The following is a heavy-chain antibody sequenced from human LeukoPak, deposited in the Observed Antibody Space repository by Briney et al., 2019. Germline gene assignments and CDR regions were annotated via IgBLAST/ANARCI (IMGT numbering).Heavy chain of an antibody. J-gene: IGHJ4*02. D-gene: IGHD2-15*01. CDR2: VYYSGVT. CDR3: ARLSLHCSGGSCYRGALDS. Sequence: SETLSLTCTVSGGSTGSDYWSWIRQPPGKGLEWIAYVYYSGVTSYNPSLKSRVAISIDTSKNQFSLNLSSVTAADTAVYYCARLSLHCSGGSCYRGALDSWGQGTLVTVSS. CDR1: GGSTGSDY. V-gene: IGHV4-59*08.